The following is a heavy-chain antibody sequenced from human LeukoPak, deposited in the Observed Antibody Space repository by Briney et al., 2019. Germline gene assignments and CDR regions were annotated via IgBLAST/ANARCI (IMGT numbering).Heavy chain of an antibody. J-gene: IGHJ4*02. Sequence: SETLSLTCAVYGGSFSGYYWSWIRQPPGKGLEWIGEINHSGSTNYNPSLKSRVTISVDASKNQFSLKLSSVTAADTAVYYCARARIVGARFDYWGQGTLVTVSS. CDR2: INHSGST. CDR3: ARARIVGARFDY. CDR1: GGSFSGYY. D-gene: IGHD1-26*01. V-gene: IGHV4-34*01.